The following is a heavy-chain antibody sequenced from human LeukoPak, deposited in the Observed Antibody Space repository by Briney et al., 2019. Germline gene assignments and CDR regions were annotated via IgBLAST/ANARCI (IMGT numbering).Heavy chain of an antibody. CDR1: GYSITSGYD. D-gene: IGHD2-21*02. Sequence: SETLSLTCTVSGYSITSGYDWGWIRQHPGKGLEWIGYIYYSGSTYYNPSLKSRVTISVDTSKNQFSLKLSSVTAADTAVYYCARAGGGDCCTVDYWGQGTLVTVSS. CDR2: IYYSGST. V-gene: IGHV4-31*03. CDR3: ARAGGGDCCTVDY. J-gene: IGHJ4*02.